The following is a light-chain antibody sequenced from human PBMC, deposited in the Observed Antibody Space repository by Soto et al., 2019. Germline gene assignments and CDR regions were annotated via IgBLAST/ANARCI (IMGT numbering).Light chain of an antibody. J-gene: IGLJ3*02. CDR3: CSYAGSYSWV. CDR1: SSDVGNYAY. Sequence: QSALTQPRSVSGSPGQSVTISCTGTSSDVGNYAYVSWYQQHPGMAPQLIISDIAKRPSGVPDRFSGSKFGNTASLTISGLQAEYEADYYCCSYAGSYSWVFGGGTKVTVL. V-gene: IGLV2-11*01. CDR2: DIA.